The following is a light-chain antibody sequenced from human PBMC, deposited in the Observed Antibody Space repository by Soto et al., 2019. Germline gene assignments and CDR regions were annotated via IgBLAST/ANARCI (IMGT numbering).Light chain of an antibody. J-gene: IGKJ2*01. CDR2: AAS. CDR1: QSIDTY. Sequence: DIQMTRSPSSLSASFGDRVTLTCRASQSIDTYLNWYQQKPGTAPKLLMYAASTLHSGVPSRFSGSGSGTDFTLTISRLQREEFATYFCQQSHSTPYTFGQGTKLEI. CDR3: QQSHSTPYT. V-gene: IGKV1-39*01.